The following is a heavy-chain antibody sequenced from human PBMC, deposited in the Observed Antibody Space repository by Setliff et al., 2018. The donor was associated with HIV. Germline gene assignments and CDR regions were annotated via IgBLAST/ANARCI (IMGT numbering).Heavy chain of an antibody. CDR1: GGSISSYY. Sequence: SETLSLTCSVSGGSISSYYWNWIRQPAGKGLEWIGRIFSSGATNYNPSLQSRITMSVDTSKNQFSLKLNSVTAADTAVYYCAREGWSDHYYYYMDVWG. CDR3: AREGWSDHYYYYMDV. V-gene: IGHV4-4*07. J-gene: IGHJ6*03. D-gene: IGHD2-15*01. CDR2: IFSSGAT.